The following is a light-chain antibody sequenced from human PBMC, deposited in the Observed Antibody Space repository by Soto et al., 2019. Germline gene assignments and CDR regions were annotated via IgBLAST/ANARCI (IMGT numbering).Light chain of an antibody. Sequence: QSALTQPPSASGSPGQSVTISCTGTSSDVGAYNYVSWYQQHPGKAPKLMIYEVTKRPSGVPDRFSGSKSGNTASLTVSGLQAEDEADYYCSSFAGNNNLVFGGGTKLTAL. J-gene: IGLJ3*02. CDR3: SSFAGNNNLV. CDR1: SSDVGAYNY. V-gene: IGLV2-8*01. CDR2: EVT.